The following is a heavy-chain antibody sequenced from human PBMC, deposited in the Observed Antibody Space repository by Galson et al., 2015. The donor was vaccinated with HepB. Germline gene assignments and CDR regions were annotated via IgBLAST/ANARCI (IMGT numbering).Heavy chain of an antibody. Sequence: SLRLSCAASGFTFSDYYMTWIRQSPGTGLEWVSYISSSLVTIYYADSVKGRFTISRDNAENSLYLQMNSLRAEDTAIYYCARAGTSASIINYQYQMDVWGKGTTVTVSS. CDR1: GFTFSDYY. D-gene: IGHD2-2*01. J-gene: IGHJ6*04. V-gene: IGHV3-11*01. CDR3: ARAGTSASIINYQYQMDV. CDR2: ISSSLVTI.